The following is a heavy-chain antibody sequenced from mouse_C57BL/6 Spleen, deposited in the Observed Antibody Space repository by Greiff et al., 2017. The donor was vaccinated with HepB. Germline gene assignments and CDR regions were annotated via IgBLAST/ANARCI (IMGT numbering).Heavy chain of an antibody. D-gene: IGHD2-14*01. J-gene: IGHJ3*01. V-gene: IGHV1-15*01. CDR3: TSGGTTGWFAY. CDR1: GYTFTDYE. CDR2: IDPETGGT. Sequence: QVQLQQPGAELVRPGASVTLSCKASGYTFTDYEMHWVKQTPVHGLEWIGAIDPETGGTAYNQKFKGKAILTADKSSSTAYMDLRSLTSEDSAVYYCTSGGTTGWFAYWGQGTLVTVSA.